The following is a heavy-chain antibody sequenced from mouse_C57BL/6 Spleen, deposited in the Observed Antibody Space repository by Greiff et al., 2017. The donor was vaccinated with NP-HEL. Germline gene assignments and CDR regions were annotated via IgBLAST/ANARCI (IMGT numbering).Heavy chain of an antibody. CDR1: GFTFSDYG. D-gene: IGHD4-1*01. CDR3: ATGTRFAY. Sequence: EVKLEESGGGLVKPGGSLKLSCAASGFTFSDYGMHWVRQAPEKGLEWVAYISSGSSTIYYADTVKGRFTISRDNAKNTLFLQMTSLRSEDTAMYYCATGTRFAYWGQGTLVTVSA. J-gene: IGHJ3*01. V-gene: IGHV5-17*01. CDR2: ISSGSSTI.